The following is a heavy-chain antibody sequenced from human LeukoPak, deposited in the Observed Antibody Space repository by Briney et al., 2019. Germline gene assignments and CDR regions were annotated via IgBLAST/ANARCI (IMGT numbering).Heavy chain of an antibody. Sequence: GGSLRLSCAASQFTFSSYWMSWVRQAPGKGLEWVANIKEDGSKTYYVDSVKGRFTISRDDAKNSLYLQMNSLRAEDTALYYCARYVTALDYWGQGTLVTVSS. V-gene: IGHV3-7*03. J-gene: IGHJ4*02. CDR1: QFTFSSYW. D-gene: IGHD2-21*02. CDR2: IKEDGSKT. CDR3: ARYVTALDY.